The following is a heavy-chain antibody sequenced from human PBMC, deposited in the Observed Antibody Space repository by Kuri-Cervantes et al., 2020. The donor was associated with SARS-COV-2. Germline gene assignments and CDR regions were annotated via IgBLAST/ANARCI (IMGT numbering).Heavy chain of an antibody. D-gene: IGHD1-1*01. CDR1: GGSISSYY. Sequence: GSLRLSCTVSGGSISSYYWSWIRQPPGKGLEWIGSIYHSGSTYYNPSLKSRVTISVDTSKNQFSLKLSSVTAADTAVYYCARVGRVGPFDYWGQGTLVTVSS. CDR2: IYHSGST. CDR3: ARVGRVGPFDY. V-gene: IGHV4-38-2*02. J-gene: IGHJ4*02.